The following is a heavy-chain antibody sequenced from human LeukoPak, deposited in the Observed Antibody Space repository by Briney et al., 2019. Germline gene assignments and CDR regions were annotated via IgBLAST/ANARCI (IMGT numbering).Heavy chain of an antibody. CDR1: GGSFSSDY. CDR2: IPYTGST. V-gene: IGHV4-59*01. D-gene: IGHD3-16*01. CDR3: ARFTYYGPFDY. J-gene: IGHJ4*02. Sequence: PSETLSLTCAVSGGSFSSDYWSWVRQPPGKGLEWVGWIPYTGSTKYSSSLNSRATISVDTSKMQFSLKLTSVTAADTAVYYCARFTYYGPFDYWGQGTLVTVSS.